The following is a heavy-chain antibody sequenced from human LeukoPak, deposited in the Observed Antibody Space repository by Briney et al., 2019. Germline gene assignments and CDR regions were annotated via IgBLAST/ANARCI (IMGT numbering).Heavy chain of an antibody. Sequence: GGSLRLSCAASGFTFSSYWMSWVRQAPGKGLEWVANIKQDGSEKHYVASVKGRFTISRDNAKDSLYLQMNSLRAEDTAVYYCARVGCTSTSCYTDSWGQGILVTVSS. CDR1: GFTFSSYW. CDR2: IKQDGSEK. D-gene: IGHD2-2*02. J-gene: IGHJ5*01. CDR3: ARVGCTSTSCYTDS. V-gene: IGHV3-7*05.